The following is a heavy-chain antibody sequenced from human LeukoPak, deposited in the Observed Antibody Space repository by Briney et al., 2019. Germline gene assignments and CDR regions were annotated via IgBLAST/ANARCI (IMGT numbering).Heavy chain of an antibody. Sequence: GGSLRLSCAASGFTFSSYSMNWVRQVPGKGLEWVSYISSSGSTIYYADSVKGRFTISRDNAKNSLYLQMNSLRAEDTAVYYCASELVVSLDYWGQGTLVTVSS. J-gene: IGHJ4*02. CDR3: ASELVVSLDY. CDR1: GFTFSSYS. V-gene: IGHV3-48*04. D-gene: IGHD2-15*01. CDR2: ISSSGSTI.